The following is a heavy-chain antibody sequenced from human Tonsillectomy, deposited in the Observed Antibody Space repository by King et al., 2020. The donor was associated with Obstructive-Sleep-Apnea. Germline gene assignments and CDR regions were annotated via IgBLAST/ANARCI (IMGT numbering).Heavy chain of an antibody. CDR2: IIPMYGTA. Sequence: VQLVQSGAEVKKSGSSVKVSCKASGGSIRSYGISWVRQAPGQGLEWMGGIIPMYGTADYAQKFEGGVTITADESTSTVYRELGSLRLEDTSVYYCARGGSTAARDGMDVWGQGTTVTV. D-gene: IGHD6-6*01. CDR3: ARGGSTAARDGMDV. CDR1: GGSIRSYG. J-gene: IGHJ6*02. V-gene: IGHV1-69*01.